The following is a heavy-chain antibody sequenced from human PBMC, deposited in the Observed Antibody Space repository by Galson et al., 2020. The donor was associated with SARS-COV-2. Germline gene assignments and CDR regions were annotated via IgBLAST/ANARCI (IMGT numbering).Heavy chain of an antibody. CDR2: ISWNSGTI. V-gene: IGHV3-9*01. CDR1: GFTFDDYA. CDR3: AKDIGYSSGGSDY. J-gene: IGHJ4*02. D-gene: IGHD6-19*01. Sequence: TGGSLRLSCAASGFTFDDYAMHWVRQAPGKGLEWVSGISWNSGTIGNADSVKGRITISRDNAKNSLYLQMNSLRAEDTALYYCAKDIGYSSGGSDYWGQGTLVTV.